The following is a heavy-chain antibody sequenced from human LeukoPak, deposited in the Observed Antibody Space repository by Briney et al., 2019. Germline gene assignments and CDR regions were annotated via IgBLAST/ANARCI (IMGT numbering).Heavy chain of an antibody. CDR3: AQEGGYSSSWYPY. CDR1: GFTFSSYG. CDR2: ISYDGSNK. Sequence: GGSLRLSCAASGFTFSSYGMHWVRQAPGKGLEWVAFISYDGSNKHYADSVKGRFTISRDNAKNTLYLQMNSLRAEDTAVYYCAQEGGYSSSWYPYWGQGTLVTVSS. J-gene: IGHJ4*02. V-gene: IGHV3-30*18. D-gene: IGHD6-13*01.